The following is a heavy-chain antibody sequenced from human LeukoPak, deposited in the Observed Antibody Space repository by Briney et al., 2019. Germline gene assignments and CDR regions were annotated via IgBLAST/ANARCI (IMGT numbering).Heavy chain of an antibody. D-gene: IGHD2/OR15-2a*01. CDR2: INPDARTT. CDR1: GFSFSGYW. Sequence: GGSLRLSCAASGFSFSGYWMHWVRRPPGKGLVWVSHINPDARTTTYADSVKGRFTISRDNAQNTLYLQMNSLRAEDTAVYYCARGTALQDYWGQGTLVTVSS. J-gene: IGHJ4*02. CDR3: ARGTALQDY. V-gene: IGHV3-74*01.